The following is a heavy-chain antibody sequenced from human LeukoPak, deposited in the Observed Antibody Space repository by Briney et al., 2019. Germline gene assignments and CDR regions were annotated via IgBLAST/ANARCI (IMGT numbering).Heavy chain of an antibody. J-gene: IGHJ5*01. D-gene: IGHD6-13*01. V-gene: IGHV1-2*02. CDR2: VNPSTGDT. CDR3: ARDIAPSGSWWFDS. CDR1: GYTFTEYY. Sequence: ASVKVSCKASGYTFTEYYIHWLRQAPGQGLTWMGWVNPSTGDTFYAQNFRGRVTMTRDTSISTAYMQLGGLRSDDTAVYYCARDIAPSGSWWFDSWGKGTLVSVSS.